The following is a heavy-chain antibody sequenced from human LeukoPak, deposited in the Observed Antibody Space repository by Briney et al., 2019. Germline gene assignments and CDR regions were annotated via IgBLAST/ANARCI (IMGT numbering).Heavy chain of an antibody. CDR1: GESLRGYY. CDR3: AGGAPYWGY. Sequence: PSETLSLTCAVYGESLRGYYWSWIRQPPGKGLEWIGYIYYSGSTYYNPSLKSRVTISVDTSKNQFSLKLSSVTAADTAVYYCAGGAPYWGYWGQGTLVTVSS. J-gene: IGHJ4*02. V-gene: IGHV4-59*06. D-gene: IGHD2-8*02. CDR2: IYYSGST.